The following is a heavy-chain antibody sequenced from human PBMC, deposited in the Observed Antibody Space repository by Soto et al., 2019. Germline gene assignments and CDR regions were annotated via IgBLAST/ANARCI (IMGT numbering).Heavy chain of an antibody. CDR2: ISYDGSNK. D-gene: IGHD6-19*01. CDR3: AKDRASGRHYYYYGMDV. CDR1: GFTFSSYG. Sequence: QVQLVESGGGVVQPGRSLRLSCAASGFTFSSYGMHWVRQAPGKGLEWVAVISYDGSNKYYADSVKGRFTISRDNSKNTLYLQMNSLRAEDTAVYYCAKDRASGRHYYYYGMDVWGQGTTVTVFS. J-gene: IGHJ6*02. V-gene: IGHV3-30*18.